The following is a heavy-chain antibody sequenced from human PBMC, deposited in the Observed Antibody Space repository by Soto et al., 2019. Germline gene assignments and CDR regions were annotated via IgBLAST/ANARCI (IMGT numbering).Heavy chain of an antibody. CDR3: ARGGLRYSSSYGVFVY. J-gene: IGHJ4*02. D-gene: IGHD6-6*01. CDR2: INRSGST. Sequence: PSETLSLTCAVYGGSFSGYYWSWIRQPPGKGLGWIGEINRSGSTNYNPSLKSRVSISVDTSKNLFTLKLISVTAADTAVYYCARGGLRYSSSYGVFVYWGQGTLVTVSS. V-gene: IGHV4-34*01. CDR1: GGSFSGYY.